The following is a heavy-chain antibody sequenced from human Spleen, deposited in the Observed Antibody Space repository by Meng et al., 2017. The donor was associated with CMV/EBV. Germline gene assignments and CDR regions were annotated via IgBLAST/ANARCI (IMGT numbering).Heavy chain of an antibody. CDR3: ARSRRERESARLVFYGLDV. Sequence: GESLKISCAASGFTFSSYAMSWVRQAPGKGLVWVSRISNDGTTTNYADSVRGRFTISRDNARNTLYLQMRGLRVDDTAVYYCARSRRERESARLVFYGLDVWGHGTTVTVSS. CDR1: GFTFSSYA. J-gene: IGHJ6*02. D-gene: IGHD6-6*01. CDR2: ISNDGTTT. V-gene: IGHV3-74*01.